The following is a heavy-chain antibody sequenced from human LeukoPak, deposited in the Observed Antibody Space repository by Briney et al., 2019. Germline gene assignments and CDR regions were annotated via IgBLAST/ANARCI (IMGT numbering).Heavy chain of an antibody. CDR2: IYYSGST. CDR1: GGSISSYY. V-gene: IGHV4-59*01. CDR3: ARRFDYYDSSGYSRNDAFDI. J-gene: IGHJ3*02. Sequence: SETLSLTCTASGGSISSYYWSWIRQPPGKGLEWIGYIYYSGSTNYNPSLKSRVTISVDTSKNQFSLKLSSVTAADTAVYYCARRFDYYDSSGYSRNDAFDIWGQGTMVTVSS. D-gene: IGHD3-22*01.